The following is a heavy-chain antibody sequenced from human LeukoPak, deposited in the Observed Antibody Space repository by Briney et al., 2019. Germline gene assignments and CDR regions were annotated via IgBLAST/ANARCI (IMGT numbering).Heavy chain of an antibody. V-gene: IGHV3-21*01. CDR2: ISSSSSYI. CDR1: GFTFSSYS. Sequence: GGSLRLSCAASGFTFSSYSKNWVRQAPGKGLEWVSSISSSSSYIYYADSVKGRFTISRDNAKNSLYLQMNSLRAEDTAVYYCARDRAEWVTASPYYFDYWGQGTLVTVSS. J-gene: IGHJ4*02. CDR3: ARDRAEWVTASPYYFDY. D-gene: IGHD2-21*02.